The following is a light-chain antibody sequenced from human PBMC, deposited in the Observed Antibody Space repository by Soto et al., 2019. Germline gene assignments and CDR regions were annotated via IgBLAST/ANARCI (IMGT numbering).Light chain of an antibody. CDR2: EVS. J-gene: IGLJ2*01. Sequence: QSVLTQPPSASGSPGQSVTISCTGTSSDVGAYNFVSWYQQHPGKAPKLMIYEVSMRPSGVPDRFSASKSGNTASLTVSGLQAEDEADYYCSSYAGSNNLVFGGGTKLTVL. V-gene: IGLV2-8*01. CDR1: SSDVGAYNF. CDR3: SSYAGSNNLV.